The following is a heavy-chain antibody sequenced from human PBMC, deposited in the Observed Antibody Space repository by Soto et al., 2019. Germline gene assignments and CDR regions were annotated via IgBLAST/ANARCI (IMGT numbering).Heavy chain of an antibody. CDR3: AADRGIAARPDYYYYYGMDV. J-gene: IGHJ6*02. D-gene: IGHD6-6*01. V-gene: IGHV1-58*02. CDR2: INAGSGNT. Sequence: ASVKVSCKASGYTFTSYAMHWVRQAPGQRLEWMGWINAGSGNTNYAQKFQERVTITRDMSTSTAYMELSSLRSEDTAVYYCAADRGIAARPDYYYYYGMDVWGQGTTVTVSS. CDR1: GYTFTSYA.